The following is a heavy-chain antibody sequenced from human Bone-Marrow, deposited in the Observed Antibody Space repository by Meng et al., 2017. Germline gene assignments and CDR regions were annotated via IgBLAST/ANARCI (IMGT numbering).Heavy chain of an antibody. D-gene: IGHD3-16*01. CDR2: IYYSGST. CDR3: ARDLNAGGILVS. CDR1: GGSISSYY. Sequence: QVQLQXXGPGLVKPSETLSLTCTGSGGSISSYYWTWIRQPPGKGLEWXWDIYYSGSTXYNPSLXSRLTXSVDTSKXQFSLKLXXVTAAXTAVYXXARDLNAGGILVSWGQGTLVTVSS. V-gene: IGHV4-30-4*01. J-gene: IGHJ5*02.